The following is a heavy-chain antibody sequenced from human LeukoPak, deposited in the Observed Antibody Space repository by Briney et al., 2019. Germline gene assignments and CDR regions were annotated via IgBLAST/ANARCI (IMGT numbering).Heavy chain of an antibody. V-gene: IGHV3-30*18. J-gene: IGHJ4*02. D-gene: IGHD2-15*01. CDR2: TSYEGSDK. CDR3: VKDSTHCSGGSCYGGDY. Sequence: PGRSLRLSCAASGFTFSSYGIHWVRQAAGKGLECVSLTSYEGSDKYYADSVKGRFTISRDNSKNTLFLQMNSLRPEDTAVYYCVKDSTHCSGGSCYGGDYWGQGTLVTVSS. CDR1: GFTFSSYG.